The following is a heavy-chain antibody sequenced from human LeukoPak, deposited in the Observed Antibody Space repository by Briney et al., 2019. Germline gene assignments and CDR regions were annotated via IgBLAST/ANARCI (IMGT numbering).Heavy chain of an antibody. CDR3: ARLHSSPWYGYYFDY. CDR2: IYISGST. V-gene: IGHV4-4*09. D-gene: IGHD6-13*01. Sequence: PSETLSLTCTVSGGSISGSYWSWIRQPPGKGLEWIGYIYISGSTNYNPSLKSRVTLSVDTSKNQFSLNLSSVTAADTAVYYCARLHSSPWYGYYFDYWGQGTLVTVSS. J-gene: IGHJ4*02. CDR1: GGSISGSY.